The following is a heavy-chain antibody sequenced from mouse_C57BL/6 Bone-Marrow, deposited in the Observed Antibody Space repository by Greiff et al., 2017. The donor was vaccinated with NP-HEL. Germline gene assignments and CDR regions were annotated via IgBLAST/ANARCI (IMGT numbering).Heavy chain of an antibody. CDR1: GYAFSSSW. D-gene: IGHD2-3*01. Sequence: VQLKQSGPELVKPGASVKISCKASGYAFSSSWMNWVKQRPGKGLEWIGRIYPGDGDTNYNGKFKGKATLTADKSSSTAYMQLSSLTSEDSAVYFCAKNYDGYPAWFAYWGQGTLVTVSA. CDR2: IYPGDGDT. CDR3: AKNYDGYPAWFAY. J-gene: IGHJ3*01. V-gene: IGHV1-82*01.